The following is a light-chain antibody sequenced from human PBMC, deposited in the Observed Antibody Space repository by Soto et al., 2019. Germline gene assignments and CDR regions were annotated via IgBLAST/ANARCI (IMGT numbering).Light chain of an antibody. CDR2: GAS. V-gene: IGKV3-15*01. CDR3: QQYNNWPRGT. J-gene: IGKJ1*01. Sequence: EIVMTQSPATLSVSPGERATVSCRASQSVSSNLAWYQQKPGQAPRLLIYGASTRATGIPARFSGSGSGTEFTLTISSLQSEDFAVYYCQQYNNWPRGTFGQGTKV. CDR1: QSVSSN.